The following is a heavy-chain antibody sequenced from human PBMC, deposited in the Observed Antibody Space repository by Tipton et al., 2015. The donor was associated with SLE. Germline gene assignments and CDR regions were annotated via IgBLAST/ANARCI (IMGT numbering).Heavy chain of an antibody. J-gene: IGHJ4*02. CDR1: GDSISGNNYY. V-gene: IGHV4-39*07. Sequence: TLSLTCIVSGDSISGNNYYWGWIRQPPGKGLEWIGSIYYSGSTYYNPSLRSRVAISLNTSKNQFSLSLSSVTAADTALYYCARSITMVRGVFQSGHYFDYWGQGTLVPVSS. CDR2: IYYSGST. D-gene: IGHD3-10*01. CDR3: ARSITMVRGVFQSGHYFDY.